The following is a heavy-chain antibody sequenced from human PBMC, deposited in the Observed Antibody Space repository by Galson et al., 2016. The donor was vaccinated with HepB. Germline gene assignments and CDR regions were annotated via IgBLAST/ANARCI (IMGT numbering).Heavy chain of an antibody. J-gene: IGHJ6*04. CDR2: IYSNGGST. D-gene: IGHD3-9*01. V-gene: IGHV3-64*01. CDR1: GFTFSNYA. CDR3: ARVGFGLLTGYYDDHYDMDV. Sequence: SLRFSCAASGFTFSNYAMHWVRKARGKGLVSVSAIYSNGGSTFYAISVKGTFTISSANSKNRLYRQMDSLRLEDMAVYYCARVGFGLLTGYYDDHYDMDVWGKGTTVTVSS.